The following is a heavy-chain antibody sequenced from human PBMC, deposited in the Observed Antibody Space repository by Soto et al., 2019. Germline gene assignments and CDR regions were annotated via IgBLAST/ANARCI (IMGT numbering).Heavy chain of an antibody. V-gene: IGHV3-48*01. CDR3: ATDKLGFCRDGRCSRPGYFEN. J-gene: IGHJ4*02. CDR1: GFTFNTYS. CDR2: ISAGSSAI. Sequence: GGSLRLSCAASGFTFNTYSMNWVRQAPGKGLEWLSYISAGSSAIYYADSVKGRFTISRDNAKNSLYLQMNSLRAEDTAVYYCATDKLGFCRDGRCSRPGYFENWGQGTPVTVSS. D-gene: IGHD2-15*01.